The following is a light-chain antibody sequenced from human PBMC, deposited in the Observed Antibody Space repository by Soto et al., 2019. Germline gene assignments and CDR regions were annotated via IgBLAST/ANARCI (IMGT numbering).Light chain of an antibody. CDR2: GAS. J-gene: IGKJ4*01. V-gene: IGKV3-15*01. CDR3: QQYDTWPPLT. CDR1: QSVSSN. Sequence: EIGMTQSPATLSVSPGERATLSCRASQSVSSNLAWYQQKPGQAPRLLIYGASTRATGVPARFSGSGSGTEFTLTISSPQSEDLAVYYCQQYDTWPPLTFGGGTKLEIK.